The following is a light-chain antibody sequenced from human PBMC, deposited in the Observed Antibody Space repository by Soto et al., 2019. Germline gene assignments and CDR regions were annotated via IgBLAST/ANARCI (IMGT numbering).Light chain of an antibody. CDR1: QTISTF. V-gene: IGKV1-9*01. Sequence: DIQLTQSPSTLSASVGDRVTITCRASQTISTFLAWYQQKPGKAPKLLIYTASTLQSGVPSRFSGSGSGTEFTLTISSLQPEDFATYYCQQLNNYPRTFGQGTKVEIK. CDR3: QQLNNYPRT. CDR2: TAS. J-gene: IGKJ1*01.